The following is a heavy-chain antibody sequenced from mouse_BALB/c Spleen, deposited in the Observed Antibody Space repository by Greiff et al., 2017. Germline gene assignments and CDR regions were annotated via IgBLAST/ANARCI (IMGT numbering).Heavy chain of an antibody. D-gene: IGHD1-1*01. CDR1: GYTFTSYW. V-gene: IGHV1S41*01. CDR3: ARRSPYAMDY. Sequence: DLVKPGASVKLSCKASGYTFTSYWINWIKQRPGQGLEWIGRIAPGSGSTYYNEMFKGKATLTVDTSSSTAYIQLSSLSSEDSAVYFCARRSPYAMDYWGQGTSVTVSS. CDR2: IAPGSGST. J-gene: IGHJ4*01.